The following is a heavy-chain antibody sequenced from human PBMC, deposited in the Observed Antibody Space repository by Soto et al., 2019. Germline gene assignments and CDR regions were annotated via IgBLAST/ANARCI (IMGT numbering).Heavy chain of an antibody. CDR2: ISYDEINK. V-gene: IGHV3-30*18. CDR1: GFSLSSYG. Sequence: QVQLVESGGGVVQPGRSLRLSCVASGFSLSSYGMHWVRQAPGKGLEWVAVISYDEINKFYADSVKGRFTISRDTSKNTLSLQMNSLRAEDTAVYYCAKEWVAGGGQGLTHTYFDPWGQGTRVTVSS. CDR3: AKEWVAGGGQGLTHTYFDP. J-gene: IGHJ5*02. D-gene: IGHD2-15*01.